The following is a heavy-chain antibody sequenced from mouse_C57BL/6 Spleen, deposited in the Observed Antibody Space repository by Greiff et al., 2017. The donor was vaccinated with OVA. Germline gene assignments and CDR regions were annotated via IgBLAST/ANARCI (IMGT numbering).Heavy chain of an antibody. J-gene: IGHJ2*01. CDR3: AYGSFYYFDY. CDR2: IYPGDGDT. CDR1: GYAFSSSW. V-gene: IGHV1-82*01. Sequence: QVQLQQSGPELVKPGASVKISCKASGYAFSSSWMNWVKQRPGKGLEWIGRIYPGDGDTNYNGKFKGKATLTADKSSSTAYMQLSSLTSEDSAVYFCAYGSFYYFDYWGQGTTLTVSS. D-gene: IGHD1-1*01.